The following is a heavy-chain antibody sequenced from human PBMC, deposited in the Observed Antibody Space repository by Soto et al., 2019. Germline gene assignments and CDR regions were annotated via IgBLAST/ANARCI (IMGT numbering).Heavy chain of an antibody. V-gene: IGHV1-69*02. D-gene: IGHD3-16*02. J-gene: IGHJ4*02. Sequence: QVQLVQSGAEVKKPGSSVKVSCTASGGTFNSYTINWVRQAPGQRLEWVGRVNPIVGMSSSASKFQGRVTLTAYISTSKAYLDLTSLKSDDTAVHYCATSYRSRSTYFDYWGQGTLATVSS. CDR1: GGTFNSYT. CDR3: ATSYRSRSTYFDY. CDR2: VNPIVGMS.